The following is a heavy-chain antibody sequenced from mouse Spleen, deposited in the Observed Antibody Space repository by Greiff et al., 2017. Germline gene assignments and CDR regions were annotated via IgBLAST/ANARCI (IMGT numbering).Heavy chain of an antibody. V-gene: IGHV5-16*01. D-gene: IGHD3-3*01. CDR1: GFTFSDYY. J-gene: IGHJ1*01. CDR3: ARDREFTSYFDV. CDR2: INYDGSST. Sequence: EVHLVESEGGLVQPGSSMKLSCTASGFTFSDYYMAWVRQVPEKGLEWVANINYDGSSTYYLDSLKSRFIISRDNAKNILYLQMSSLKSEDTATYYCARDREFTSYFDVWGAGTTVTVSS.